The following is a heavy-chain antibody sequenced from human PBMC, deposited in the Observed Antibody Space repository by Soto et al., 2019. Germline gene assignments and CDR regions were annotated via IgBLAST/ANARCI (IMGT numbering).Heavy chain of an antibody. CDR3: ARDGYSGRSDGFDV. CDR1: GFTFGAYT. CDR2: ISYDGNSE. D-gene: IGHD1-26*01. V-gene: IGHV3-30*14. J-gene: IGHJ3*01. Sequence: QMQLVESGGGVVQPGRSLRLSCAASGFTFGAYTMHWVRQAPGKGLEWVAVISYDGNSELYTDPVKGLFTVSRDNSKSPMYLQMNSLRAEDTAVYYCARDGYSGRSDGFDVGGQGTMVTVSS.